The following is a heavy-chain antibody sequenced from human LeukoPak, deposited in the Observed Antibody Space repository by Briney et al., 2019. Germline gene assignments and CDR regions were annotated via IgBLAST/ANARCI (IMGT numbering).Heavy chain of an antibody. CDR2: INTGGSDT. V-gene: IGHV3-74*01. Sequence: GGSLRLSCAASGFTFSRFRMHWVRQAPGKGLVWVSRINTGGSDTIYADSVKGRFTISRDNAKNMLDLQMNSLRAEDTAVYYCARERADTYGDIVFDWWGQGARVTVSS. CDR3: ARERADTYGDIVFDW. D-gene: IGHD5-24*01. CDR1: GFTFSRFR. J-gene: IGHJ4*02.